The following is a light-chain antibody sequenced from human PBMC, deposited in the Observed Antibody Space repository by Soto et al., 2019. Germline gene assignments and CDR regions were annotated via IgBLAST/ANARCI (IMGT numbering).Light chain of an antibody. CDR1: SSDVGAYDY. Sequence: QSALTQPASVSGSPGQSITISCTGTSSDVGAYDYVSWYQQYPGKAPKLMIYDVTNRPSGVSNRFSGSRSGNTASLTISGLQAEDEADYYCSSYTRSNTLVFGGGTKLTVL. CDR3: SSYTRSNTLV. CDR2: DVT. V-gene: IGLV2-14*01. J-gene: IGLJ3*02.